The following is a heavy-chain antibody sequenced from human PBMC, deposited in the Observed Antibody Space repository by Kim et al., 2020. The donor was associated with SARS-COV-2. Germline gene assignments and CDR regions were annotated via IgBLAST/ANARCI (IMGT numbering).Heavy chain of an antibody. CDR1: CGSISSSSYY. V-gene: IGHV4-39*01. CDR2: IYYSGST. J-gene: IGHJ4*01. Sequence: SETLSLTCTVSCGSISSSSYYWGWIRQPPGKGLEWIGSIYYSGSTYYNPSLKSRVTISVDTSKNQFSLKLSSVTAADTPVYYGARQGLGFGVLPFDYWA. CDR3: ARQGLGFGVLPFDY. D-gene: IGHD3-10*01.